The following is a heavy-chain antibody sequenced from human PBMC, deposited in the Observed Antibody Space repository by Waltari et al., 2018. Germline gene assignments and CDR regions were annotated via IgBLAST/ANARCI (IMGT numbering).Heavy chain of an antibody. CDR3: AGGYSSGWYGVGYYYGMDV. D-gene: IGHD6-19*01. CDR2: IYYSGST. V-gene: IGHV4-59*08. J-gene: IGHJ6*02. Sequence: RGLSGDIYYSGSTNYNPSLKSRVTISVDTSKNQFSLKLSSVTAADTAVYYCAGGYSSGWYGVGYYYGMDVWGQGTTVTVSS.